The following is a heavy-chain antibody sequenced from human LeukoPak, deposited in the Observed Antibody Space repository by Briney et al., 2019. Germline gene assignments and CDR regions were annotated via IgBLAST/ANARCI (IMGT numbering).Heavy chain of an antibody. J-gene: IGHJ4*02. CDR2: ISSSGSTI. Sequence: GGSLRLSCAASGFTSSSYEMNWVRQAPGKGLEWVSYISSSGSTIYYADSVKGRFTISRDNAKNSLYLQMNSLRAEDTAVYYCARGGLLWFGESRTNDYWGQGTLVTVSS. D-gene: IGHD3-10*01. CDR3: ARGGLLWFGESRTNDY. V-gene: IGHV3-48*03. CDR1: GFTSSSYE.